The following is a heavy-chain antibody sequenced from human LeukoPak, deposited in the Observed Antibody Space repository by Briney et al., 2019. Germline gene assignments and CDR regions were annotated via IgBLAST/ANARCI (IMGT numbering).Heavy chain of an antibody. V-gene: IGHV3-20*04. CDR1: GFTFDDYG. D-gene: IGHD2-15*01. J-gene: IGHJ4*02. Sequence: GGSLRLSCAASGFTFDDYGMSWVRQAPGEGLEWVSGINWNGGSTGYADSVKGRFTISRDSAKNSLYLQMSSLRAEDTALYYCARASMVESPDYWGQGTLVTVSS. CDR2: INWNGGST. CDR3: ARASMVESPDY.